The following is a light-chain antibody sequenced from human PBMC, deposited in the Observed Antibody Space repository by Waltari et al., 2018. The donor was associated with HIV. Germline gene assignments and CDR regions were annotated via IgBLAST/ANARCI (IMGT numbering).Light chain of an antibody. CDR3: AAYAGNNIVI. CDR2: DGN. V-gene: IGLV2-8*01. Sequence: QSALTQPPSASGPPGQSVTVSCTGTSSDIGYFNYVSWYHQHPVTTPKPLIYDGNKRPSGVLDRFAAAKAGATAALTVSGLLAEDEADYYCAAYAGNNIVIFGGGTKVTV. J-gene: IGLJ2*01. CDR1: SSDIGYFNY.